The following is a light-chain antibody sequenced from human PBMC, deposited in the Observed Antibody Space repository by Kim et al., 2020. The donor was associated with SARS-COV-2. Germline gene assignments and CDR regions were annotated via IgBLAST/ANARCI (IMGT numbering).Light chain of an antibody. Sequence: QSALTQPPSVSGSPGQSVTISCTGTSSDVGSNNRVSWYQQPPGTAPKLMIYEVSNRPSGVPDRFSGSKSDNTASLTISGLQAEDEADYYCSSYTSSSTLIFGGGTKVTVL. V-gene: IGLV2-18*02. CDR2: EVS. J-gene: IGLJ2*01. CDR1: SSDVGSNNR. CDR3: SSYTSSSTLI.